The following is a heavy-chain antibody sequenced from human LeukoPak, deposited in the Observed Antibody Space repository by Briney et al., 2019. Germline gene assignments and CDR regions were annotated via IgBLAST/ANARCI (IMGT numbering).Heavy chain of an antibody. CDR3: ASYHSNPNDAFDI. CDR2: IYYSGST. J-gene: IGHJ3*02. Sequence: PSQTLSLTCTVSGGSISSGDYYWSWIRQPPGKGLEWFGYIYYSGSTYYNPSLKSRVTISVDTSKNQFSLKLSSVTAADTAVYYCASYHSNPNDAFDIWGQGTMVTVSS. V-gene: IGHV4-30-4*08. D-gene: IGHD4-11*01. CDR1: GGSISSGDYY.